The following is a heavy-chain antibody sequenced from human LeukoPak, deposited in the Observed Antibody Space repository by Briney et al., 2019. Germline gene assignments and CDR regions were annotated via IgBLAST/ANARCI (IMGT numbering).Heavy chain of an antibody. CDR3: ARDVVLSPKSISRWFGDRSAAGY. Sequence: GASVEVSCKTSGYTFIDYGISWVRQAPGQALEWVGWIGVNSGKADYASKFQDRVTLTRDTATNTVYMDLRSLRSDDTAVYYCARDVVLSPKSISRWFGDRSAAGYWGQGTLVIVSS. J-gene: IGHJ4*02. CDR1: GYTFIDYG. CDR2: IGVNSGKA. V-gene: IGHV1-18*01. D-gene: IGHD3-10*01.